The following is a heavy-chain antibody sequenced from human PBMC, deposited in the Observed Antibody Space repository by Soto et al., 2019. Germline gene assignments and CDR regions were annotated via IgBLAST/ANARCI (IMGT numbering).Heavy chain of an antibody. CDR2: ISNYNGNA. J-gene: IGHJ4*02. D-gene: IGHD2-21*02. CDR3: ARGDGFFGY. V-gene: IGHV1-18*01. CDR1: GYTFASHG. Sequence: QVQLVQSGAEVKKPGASVKVSCKASGYTFASHGVTWVRQAPGQGLEWMGWISNYNGNAHYAQKFQGRVTMTTDTSTRTVYMELRSLRSDDSAVYYCARGDGFFGYWGQGTLVTVSS.